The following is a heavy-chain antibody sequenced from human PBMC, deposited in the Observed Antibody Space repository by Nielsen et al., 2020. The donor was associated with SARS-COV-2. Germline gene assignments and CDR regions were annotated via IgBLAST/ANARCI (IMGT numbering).Heavy chain of an antibody. V-gene: IGHV4-31*03. J-gene: IGHJ6*03. D-gene: IGHD3-10*01. Sequence: SETLSFTCTVSGGAITSGTYYWSWVRQHPGKGLQWIGYVYHGGITYYNPSLESRTTIAVDTSKNQFSLRLNSVTAADTAVYFCARVPIIRDYYFYMDVWGKGTTVTVSS. CDR3: ARVPIIRDYYFYMDV. CDR1: GGAITSGTYY. CDR2: VYHGGIT.